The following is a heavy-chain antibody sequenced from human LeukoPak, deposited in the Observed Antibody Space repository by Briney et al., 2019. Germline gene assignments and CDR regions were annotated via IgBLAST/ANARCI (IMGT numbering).Heavy chain of an antibody. V-gene: IGHV6-1*01. CDR3: VREAPGFDY. CDR2: TYYRSKWFS. J-gene: IGHJ4*02. D-gene: IGHD6-6*01. CDR1: GDSVSSNSAA. Sequence: SQTLSLTCAISGDSVSSNSAAWNWIRQSPSGSLEWLGRTYYRSKWFSEYALSVKSRITITPDTSENQFLLQLNSVTPEDTAVYYCVREAPGFDYWGQGTLVTVSS.